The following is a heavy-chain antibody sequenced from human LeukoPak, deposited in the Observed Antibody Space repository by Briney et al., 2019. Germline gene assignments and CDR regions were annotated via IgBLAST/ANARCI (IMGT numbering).Heavy chain of an antibody. CDR1: GVTFSSYA. D-gene: IGHD3-10*01. CDR2: INPGGTST. Sequence: GGSLRLSCAASGVTFSSYAMNWVRRGPGKGLEWVSAINPGGTSTYYADSVKGRFTISRDNAKNSLYLQMNSLRAEDTAVYYCARWSMVRGVIIRDYYYYYGMDVWGQGTTVTVSS. CDR3: ARWSMVRGVIIRDYYYYYGMDV. J-gene: IGHJ6*02. V-gene: IGHV3-21*01.